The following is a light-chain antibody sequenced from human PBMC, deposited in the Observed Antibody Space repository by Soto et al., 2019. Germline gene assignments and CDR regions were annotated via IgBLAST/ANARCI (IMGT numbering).Light chain of an antibody. Sequence: EIVLTQSPGTLSLSLGERATLSCRASQSVHSSYLGWYQQKAGQAPRLLIYGASSRATGVPDRFSGSGSWAHFTLTISRVEPEDFAVYFCQQYSNSPLISFGPGTRVDI. CDR1: QSVHSSY. V-gene: IGKV3-20*01. J-gene: IGKJ3*01. CDR2: GAS. CDR3: QQYSNSPLIS.